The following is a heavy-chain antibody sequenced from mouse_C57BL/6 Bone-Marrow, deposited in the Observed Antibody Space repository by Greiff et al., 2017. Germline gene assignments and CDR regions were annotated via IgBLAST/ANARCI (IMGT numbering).Heavy chain of an antibody. CDR1: GYAFSSSW. CDR3: ARCMVTTGNYYAMDD. V-gene: IGHV1-82*01. J-gene: IGHJ4*01. D-gene: IGHD2-2*01. CDR2: LYPGDGDT. Sequence: QVHVKQSGPELVKPGASVKISCKASGYAFSSSWMNWVKQRPGKGLEWIGRLYPGDGDTNYNGKFKGKATLTADKSSSTAYMQLSSLTSEDSAVYFCARCMVTTGNYYAMDDWGQGTSVTVSS.